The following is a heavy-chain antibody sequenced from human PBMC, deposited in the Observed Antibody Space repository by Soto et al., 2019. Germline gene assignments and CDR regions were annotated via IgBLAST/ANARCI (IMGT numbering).Heavy chain of an antibody. J-gene: IGHJ3*02. CDR3: AKDLPYYYGSGSADAFDI. CDR2: ISGSGGST. V-gene: IGHV3-23*01. Sequence: LRLSCAASGFTFSSYAMSWVRQAPGKGLEWVSAISGSGGSTYYADSVKGRFTISRDNSKNTLYLQMNSLRAEDTAVYYCAKDLPYYYGSGSADAFDIWGQGTMVTVSS. CDR1: GFTFSSYA. D-gene: IGHD3-10*01.